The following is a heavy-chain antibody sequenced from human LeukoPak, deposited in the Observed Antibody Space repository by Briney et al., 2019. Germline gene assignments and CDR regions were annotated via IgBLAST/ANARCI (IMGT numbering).Heavy chain of an antibody. CDR1: GFTFSSYW. J-gene: IGHJ4*02. CDR2: INSGGSST. CDR3: ARPKDSGDSVVAFDS. D-gene: IGHD4-17*01. Sequence: QPGGSLRLSCAASGFTFSSYWMHWVRQGPGKGLVWVSRINSGGSSTNYADSVKGRFTISRDNAENTLYLQLSSLRGEDTAVYYCARPKDSGDSVVAFDSWGQGTLVTVSS. V-gene: IGHV3-74*01.